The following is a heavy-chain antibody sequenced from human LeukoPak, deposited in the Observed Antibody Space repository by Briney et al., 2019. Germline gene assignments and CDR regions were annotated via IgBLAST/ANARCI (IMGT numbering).Heavy chain of an antibody. J-gene: IGHJ4*02. CDR1: GFTFNTYG. CDR2: ISSSGGTI. V-gene: IGHV3-23*01. D-gene: IGHD2-21*01. CDR3: AKCAISHNCRSFDY. Sequence: PGGSLRLSCAGSGFTFNTYGISWVRQAPGKGLEWVSVISSSGGTIYYADSVKGRFTTSRDNPKNTVYLQMNSLRVEDTAVYYCAKCAISHNCRSFDYWGQGALVTVSS.